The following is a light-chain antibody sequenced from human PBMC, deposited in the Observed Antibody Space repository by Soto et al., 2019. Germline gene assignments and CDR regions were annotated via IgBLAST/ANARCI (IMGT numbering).Light chain of an antibody. CDR2: DVS. CDR3: SSYTSSSTSVV. Sequence: QSALTQPASVSGSPGQSITISCTGTSSDVGGYNYVSWYQQHPGKAPKLMIYDVSKRPSGVSNRFSGSKSGNTASLTISGLPAEDESDYYCSSYTSSSTSVVFGGGTKLTVL. CDR1: SSDVGGYNY. J-gene: IGLJ3*02. V-gene: IGLV2-14*01.